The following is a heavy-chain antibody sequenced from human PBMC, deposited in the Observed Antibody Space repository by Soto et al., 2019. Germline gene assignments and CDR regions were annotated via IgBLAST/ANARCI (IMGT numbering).Heavy chain of an antibody. Sequence: SETLSLTCTVSGGSISSYYWSWIRQPPGKGLEWIGYIYYSGSTNYNPSLKSRVTISVDTSKNQFSLKLSSVTAADTAVYYCARRTAYYYGSGSYPLDAFDIWGQRTMVTVSS. CDR1: GGSISSYY. CDR2: IYYSGST. J-gene: IGHJ3*02. V-gene: IGHV4-59*01. CDR3: ARRTAYYYGSGSYPLDAFDI. D-gene: IGHD3-10*01.